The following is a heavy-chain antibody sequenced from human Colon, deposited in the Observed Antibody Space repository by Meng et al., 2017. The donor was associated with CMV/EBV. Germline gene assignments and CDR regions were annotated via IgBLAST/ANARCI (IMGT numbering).Heavy chain of an antibody. J-gene: IGHJ4*02. CDR1: GGCINSGSFY. D-gene: IGHD6-19*01. V-gene: IGHV4-39*01. Sequence: TVTVSGGCINSGSFYWGWIRQPPGKGLEWIGSIYYTGSTFYTPSLKSRVTISLDMSKNQFSLNLSSVTAADTAVYYCARHFDSGWSDYWGQGSLVTVSS. CDR2: IYYTGST. CDR3: ARHFDSGWSDY.